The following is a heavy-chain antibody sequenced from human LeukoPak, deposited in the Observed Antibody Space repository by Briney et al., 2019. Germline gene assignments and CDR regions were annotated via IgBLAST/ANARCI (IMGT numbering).Heavy chain of an antibody. J-gene: IGHJ5*02. V-gene: IGHV4-30-4*08. CDR3: ARDGSTVTTLWFDP. D-gene: IGHD4-17*01. CDR1: GGSISSGAYY. CDR2: IYYSGST. Sequence: SETLSPTCTVSGGSISSGAYYWSWIRQPPGKGLEWIGYIYYSGSTHYNPSLKSRVTISVDTSKNQFSLKLSSVTAADTAVYYCARDGSTVTTLWFDPWGQGTLVTVSS.